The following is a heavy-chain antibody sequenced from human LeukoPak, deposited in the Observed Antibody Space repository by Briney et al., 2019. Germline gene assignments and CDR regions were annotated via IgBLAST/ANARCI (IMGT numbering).Heavy chain of an antibody. J-gene: IGHJ4*02. Sequence: GGSLRLSCAASGFTFSSYSMNWVRRAPGKGLEWVSSISSSGSYIYYADSVKGRFTISRDNAKNSLYLQMNSLRAEDTAVYYCAKDHSLRGVINPFDYWGQGTLVTVSS. CDR2: ISSSGSYI. D-gene: IGHD3-10*01. CDR1: GFTFSSYS. V-gene: IGHV3-21*04. CDR3: AKDHSLRGVINPFDY.